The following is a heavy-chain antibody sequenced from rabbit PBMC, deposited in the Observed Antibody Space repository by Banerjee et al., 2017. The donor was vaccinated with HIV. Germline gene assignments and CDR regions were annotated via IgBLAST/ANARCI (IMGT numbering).Heavy chain of an antibody. CDR2: IYAGSSDST. V-gene: IGHV1S45*01. CDR1: GFSFSSSYW. Sequence: QQQLEESGGGLVKPEGSLTLTCTASGFSFSSSYWICWVRQAPGKGLEWIACIYAGSSDSTYYASWAKGRFTISKTSSTTVTLQMTSLTAADTATYFCARDLAGVIGWNFNLWGPGTLVTVS. D-gene: IGHD4-1*01. J-gene: IGHJ4*01. CDR3: ARDLAGVIGWNFNL.